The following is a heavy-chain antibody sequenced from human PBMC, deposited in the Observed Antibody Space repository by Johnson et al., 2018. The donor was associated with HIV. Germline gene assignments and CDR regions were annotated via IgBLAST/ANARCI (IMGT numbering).Heavy chain of an antibody. CDR2: ISFDGNNQ. CDR1: GFTFSSYV. V-gene: IGHV3-30*04. D-gene: IGHD5-18*01. J-gene: IGHJ3*02. Sequence: QVQLVESGGGVVQPGRSLRLSCAASGFTFSSYVMHWVRQAPGKGLEGVAVISFDGNNQSYADSVKDRFTISRDNSQNTLYLQMHSLRAEDTAVYYCARGVRNSYGYLLGTFDIWGQGTMVTVSS. CDR3: ARGVRNSYGYLLGTFDI.